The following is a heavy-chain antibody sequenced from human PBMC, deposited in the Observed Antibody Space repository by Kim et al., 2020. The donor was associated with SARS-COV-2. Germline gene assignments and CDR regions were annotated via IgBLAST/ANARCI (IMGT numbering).Heavy chain of an antibody. Sequence: GGSLRLSCATSGFTFSAYDMNWVRQAPGKGLEWLSFITNNSTTIYYADSVKGRFTISRDNAKNSLYLHMNSLRDEDTAVYYCVRDRIGDAFDICGYGTM. CDR2: ITNNSTTI. CDR3: VRDRIGDAFDI. V-gene: IGHV3-48*02. D-gene: IGHD3-10*01. J-gene: IGHJ3*02. CDR1: GFTFSAYD.